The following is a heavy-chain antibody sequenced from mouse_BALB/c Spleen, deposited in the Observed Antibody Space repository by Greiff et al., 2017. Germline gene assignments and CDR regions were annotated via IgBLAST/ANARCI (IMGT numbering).Heavy chain of an antibody. J-gene: IGHJ3*01. CDR2: IWTGGGT. CDR1: GFSLTSYD. V-gene: IGHV2-9-2*01. Sequence: QVQLQQSGPGPVAPSQSLSITCTVSGFSLTSYDISWIRQPPGKGLEWLGVIWTGGGTNYNSAFMSRLSISKDNSKSQVFLKMNSLQTDDTAIYYCVSSYGNYVGFAYWGQGTLVTVSA. CDR3: VSSYGNYVGFAY. D-gene: IGHD2-1*01.